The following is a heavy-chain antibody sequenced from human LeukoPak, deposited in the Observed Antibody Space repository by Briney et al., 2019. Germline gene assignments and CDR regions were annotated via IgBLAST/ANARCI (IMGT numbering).Heavy chain of an antibody. Sequence: GGSLRLSCAASGFTFSSYAMHWVRQAPGKGLEWVAVISYDGSNKYYADSVKGRFTISRDNSKNTLYLQMNSLRAEDTAVYYCARSDRVAGTCFGYWGQGTLVTVSS. CDR1: GFTFSSYA. CDR3: ARSDRVAGTCFGY. D-gene: IGHD6-19*01. J-gene: IGHJ4*02. V-gene: IGHV3-30-3*01. CDR2: ISYDGSNK.